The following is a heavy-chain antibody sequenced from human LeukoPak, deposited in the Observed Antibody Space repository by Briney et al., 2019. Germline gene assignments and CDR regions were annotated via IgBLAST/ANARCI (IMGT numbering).Heavy chain of an antibody. Sequence: PGGSLRLSCAASGFTFASYGMSWVRQAPGKGLEWVSFITTNGGRTSYADSVEGRFTISRDNPRNTLYMQMNSLRDEDTAVYYCAIMHGYYNGTGYWVQWGHGTLVTVSS. CDR3: AIMHGYYNGTGYWVQ. CDR1: GFTFASYG. V-gene: IGHV3-23*01. J-gene: IGHJ4*03. D-gene: IGHD3-9*01. CDR2: ITTNGGRT.